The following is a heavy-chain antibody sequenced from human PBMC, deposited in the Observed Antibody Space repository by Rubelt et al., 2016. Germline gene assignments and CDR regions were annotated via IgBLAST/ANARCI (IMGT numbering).Heavy chain of an antibody. CDR3: ARSRAWTDSPLDS. Sequence: EVQLLESGGGLVQPGGSPRLSYAASGFTFSIYAMNWVRQAPGKGLEWVSYISGSGGATYYADSVKGRFTISRDNSKNTVFLQMNSLRAEDTAVYYCARSRAWTDSPLDSWGQGTLVTVSS. CDR2: ISGSGGAT. D-gene: IGHD3/OR15-3a*01. J-gene: IGHJ4*02. V-gene: IGHV3-23*01. CDR1: GFTFSIYA.